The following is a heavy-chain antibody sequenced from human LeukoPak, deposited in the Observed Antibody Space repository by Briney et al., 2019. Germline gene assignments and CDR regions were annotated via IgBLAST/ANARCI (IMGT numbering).Heavy chain of an antibody. D-gene: IGHD6-13*01. CDR3: ARDRGRSSSWYNWFDP. V-gene: IGHV1-3*01. CDR1: GYTFTSYA. Sequence: GASVKVSCKASGYTFTSYAMHLGRPAPGQRLEGMGWINAGNGNTKYSQKFQGRVTITRDTSASTAYMELSSLRSEDTAVYYCARDRGRSSSWYNWFDPWGQGTLVTVSS. J-gene: IGHJ5*02. CDR2: INAGNGNT.